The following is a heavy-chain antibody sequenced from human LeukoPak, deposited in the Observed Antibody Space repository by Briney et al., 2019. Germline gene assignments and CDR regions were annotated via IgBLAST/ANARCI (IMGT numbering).Heavy chain of an antibody. D-gene: IGHD3-10*01. J-gene: IGHJ4*02. CDR1: AYIFTHYC. V-gene: IGHV5-51*01. CDR2: IYPADSDT. CDR3: ARQSRDGSKTRGYYFDY. Sequence: GESLKISSQVSAYIFTHYCIGLVRQMPGKGLDSIGIIYPADSDTTYSPSFQGQVTISADKSISTVYLQWSSLKASDTAMYYCARQSRDGSKTRGYYFDYWGQGTLVTVSS.